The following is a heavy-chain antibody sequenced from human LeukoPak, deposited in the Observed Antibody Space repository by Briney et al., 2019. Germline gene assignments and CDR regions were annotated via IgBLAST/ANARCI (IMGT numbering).Heavy chain of an antibody. CDR2: INHSGST. V-gene: IGHV4-34*01. D-gene: IGHD2-2*01. CDR3: ARVRSSTSFDY. Sequence: SETLSLTCAVYGGSFSGYYWSWIRQPPGKGLEWIGEINHSGSTNYNPSLKSRVTISVDTSKNQFSLKLSSVTAADTAAYYCARVRSSTSFDYWGQGTLVTVSS. J-gene: IGHJ4*02. CDR1: GGSFSGYY.